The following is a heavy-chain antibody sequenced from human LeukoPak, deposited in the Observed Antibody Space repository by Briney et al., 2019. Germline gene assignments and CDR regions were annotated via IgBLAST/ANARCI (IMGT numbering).Heavy chain of an antibody. J-gene: IGHJ4*02. D-gene: IGHD3-22*01. V-gene: IGHV4-38-2*02. CDR1: GGSISSYY. CDR3: ARSYYYDSSGYYRFDY. Sequence: SETLSLTCTVSGGSISSYYWGWIRQPPGKGLEWIGSIYHSGSTYYNPSLKSRVTISVDTSKNQFSLKLSSVTAADTAVYYCARSYYYDSSGYYRFDYWGQGTLVTVSS. CDR2: IYHSGST.